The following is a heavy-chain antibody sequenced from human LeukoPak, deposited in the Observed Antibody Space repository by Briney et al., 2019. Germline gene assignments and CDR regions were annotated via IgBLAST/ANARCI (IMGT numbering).Heavy chain of an antibody. CDR3: ARAHLVAGNVI. CDR2: IIPILGIA. V-gene: IGHV1-69*04. J-gene: IGHJ4*02. D-gene: IGHD6-19*01. CDR1: GGTFSSYA. Sequence: SVKVSCKASGGTFSSYAISWVRQAPGQGLEWMGRIIPILGIANYAQKFQGRVTITADKSTSTAYMELSSLRSEDTAVYYCARAHLVAGNVIWGQGTLVTVSS.